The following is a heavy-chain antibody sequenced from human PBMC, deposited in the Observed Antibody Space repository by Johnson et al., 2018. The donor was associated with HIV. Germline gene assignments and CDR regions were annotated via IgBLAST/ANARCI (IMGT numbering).Heavy chain of an antibody. CDR1: GFTFSSYA. J-gene: IGHJ3*02. CDR3: AKTTRGNWGSCFDI. V-gene: IGHV3-30*02. D-gene: IGHD7-27*01. Sequence: QVQLVESGGSLVQPGGSLRLSCAASGFTFSSYAMHWVRQAPGKGLEWVAFMRYDGSNKYYTDSVKGRFTISRDNAKNSLYLQLNSLRAEDTSLYYCAKTTRGNWGSCFDIWGRGTMVTVSS. CDR2: MRYDGSNK.